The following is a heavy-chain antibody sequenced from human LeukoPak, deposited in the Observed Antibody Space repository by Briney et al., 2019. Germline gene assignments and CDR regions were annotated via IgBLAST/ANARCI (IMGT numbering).Heavy chain of an antibody. J-gene: IGHJ4*02. CDR2: INSGGDDT. CDR3: ARRIGYRGGDSAVCDFDY. CDR1: GFTFSTYW. V-gene: IGHV3-74*01. Sequence: PGGSLRLSCAASGFTFSTYWMHWVRQAPGQGLVWVSLINSGGDDTRYADSVKGRFTISRDNARTTLYIHMNSLRAEDTAVYYYARRIGYRGGDSAVCDFDYWGQGTLVTVSS. D-gene: IGHD6-19*01.